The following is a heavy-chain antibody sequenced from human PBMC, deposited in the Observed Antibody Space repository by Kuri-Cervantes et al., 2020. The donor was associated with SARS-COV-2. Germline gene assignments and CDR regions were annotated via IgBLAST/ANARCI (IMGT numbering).Heavy chain of an antibody. J-gene: IGHJ2*01. CDR3: VREAPGSASGITSFDL. Sequence: GESLKISCAASGFTFSACDMHWVRQVTGKGLEWVSTIATSGDTYYLNSVKGRFTISRESARNSLYLQMNSLRVEDTAVYYCVREAPGSASGITSFDLWGRGTLVTVSS. CDR2: IATSGDT. V-gene: IGHV3-13*01. CDR1: GFTFSACD. D-gene: IGHD3-10*01.